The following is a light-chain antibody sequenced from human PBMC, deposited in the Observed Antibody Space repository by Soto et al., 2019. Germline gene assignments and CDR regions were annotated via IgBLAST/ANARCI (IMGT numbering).Light chain of an antibody. Sequence: IHMTHSPSTLSASVVYRVTITCRASQSISSWLYWYQQKPGEAPNLLIYKASTLKSGVPSRFSGSGSGTEFTLTISSLQPDDFATYYCQHYNSYSEAFGQGTKVDIK. J-gene: IGKJ1*01. CDR3: QHYNSYSEA. CDR1: QSISSW. V-gene: IGKV1-5*03. CDR2: KAS.